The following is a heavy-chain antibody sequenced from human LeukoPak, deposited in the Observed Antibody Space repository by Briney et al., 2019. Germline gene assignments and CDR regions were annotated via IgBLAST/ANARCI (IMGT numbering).Heavy chain of an antibody. V-gene: IGHV1-18*01. CDR1: GYTFTSYG. J-gene: IGHJ4*02. CDR3: ARDPGSSGYFYSFTYYFDY. Sequence: ASVKVSCKASGYTFTSYGISWVRQAPGQGLEWMGWISAYNGNTNYAQKLQGRVTMTTDTSTSTAYMELRSLRSDDTAVYYCARDPGSSGYFYSFTYYFDYWGQGTLVTVSS. CDR2: ISAYNGNT. D-gene: IGHD3-22*01.